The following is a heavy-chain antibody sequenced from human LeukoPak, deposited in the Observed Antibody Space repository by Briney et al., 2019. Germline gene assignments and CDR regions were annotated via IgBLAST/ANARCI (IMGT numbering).Heavy chain of an antibody. Sequence: PGRSLRLSCAASGFTFSSYGMHRVRQAPGKGLEWVAVISYDGSNKYYADSVKGRFTISRDNSKNTLYLQMNSLRAEDTAVYYCARDNREQQLVPQTFDYWGQGTLVTVSS. CDR1: GFTFSSYG. V-gene: IGHV3-30*19. CDR2: ISYDGSNK. J-gene: IGHJ4*02. CDR3: ARDNREQQLVPQTFDY. D-gene: IGHD6-13*01.